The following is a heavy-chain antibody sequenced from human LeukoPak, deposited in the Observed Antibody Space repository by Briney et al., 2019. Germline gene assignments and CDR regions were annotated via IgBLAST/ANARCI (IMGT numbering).Heavy chain of an antibody. V-gene: IGHV3-7*01. J-gene: IGHJ5*02. CDR2: IKQDGSEK. CDR1: GFTFTRYG. CDR3: ARDNGYYDFWSGYGGNWFDP. D-gene: IGHD3-3*01. Sequence: AGSLRLSCEASGFTFTRYGMYWVRQAPGKGLEWVANIKQDGSEKYYVDSVKGRFTISRDNAKNSLYLQMNSLRAEDTAVYYCARDNGYYDFWSGYGGNWFDPWGQGTLVTVSS.